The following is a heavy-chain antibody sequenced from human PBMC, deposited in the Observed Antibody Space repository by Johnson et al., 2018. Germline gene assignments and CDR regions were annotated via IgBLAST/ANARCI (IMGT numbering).Heavy chain of an antibody. CDR1: GFTFSSYG. J-gene: IGHJ1*01. CDR2: ISYDGNNK. Sequence: QVRLVQSGGGVVQPGRSLRLSCAASGFTFSSYGMHWVRQAPGKGLVWVAVISYDGNNKYYADSVKGRFTISRDNAKNSVYLQMNSLRAEDTAVYYCGRARFTVTSFLGYWGQGTLVTVSS. CDR3: GRARFTVTSFLGY. V-gene: IGHV3-30*03. D-gene: IGHD4-17*01.